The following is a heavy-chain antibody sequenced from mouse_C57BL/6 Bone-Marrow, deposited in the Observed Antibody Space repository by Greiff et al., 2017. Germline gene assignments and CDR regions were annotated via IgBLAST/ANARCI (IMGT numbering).Heavy chain of an antibody. CDR2: IDPENGDT. V-gene: IGHV14-4*01. Sequence: VQLQQSGAELVRPGASVKLSCTASGFNIKDDYMHWVKQRPEQGLEWIGWIDPENGDTEYASKFQGKANITADTSSNTAYLQLSSLTSEDTAVYYCTHDGYYGDYWGQGTTLTVSS. CDR3: THDGYYGDY. J-gene: IGHJ2*01. D-gene: IGHD2-3*01. CDR1: GFNIKDDY.